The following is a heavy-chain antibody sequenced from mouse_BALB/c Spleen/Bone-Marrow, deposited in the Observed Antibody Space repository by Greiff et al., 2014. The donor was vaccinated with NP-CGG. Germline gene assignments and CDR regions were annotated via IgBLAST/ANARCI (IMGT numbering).Heavy chain of an antibody. V-gene: IGHV5-17*02. CDR3: VRSYDSYAMAF. CDR1: GFTFSSFG. CDR2: ISSGSSTI. J-gene: IGHJ4*01. D-gene: IGHD2-10*02. Sequence: EVKLEESGGGLAQPGGSRKLSCAASGFTFSSFGMHWVRQAPEKGLEWVAYISSGSSTIYYADTVKGRFTISRGNPKNTLFLQMTSLRSEDTAMYYCVRSYDSYAMAFWGQGTSVTVSS.